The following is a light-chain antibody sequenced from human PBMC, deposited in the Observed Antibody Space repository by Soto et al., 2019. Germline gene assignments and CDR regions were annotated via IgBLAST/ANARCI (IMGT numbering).Light chain of an antibody. CDR3: QQGGNWPLT. V-gene: IGKV3-11*01. CDR2: DAS. CDR1: QSVSSH. Sequence: EIVLTQSPATLSLSPGERATVSCRASQSVSSHLAWYQQKRGQAPRLLIYDASSRASGIPARFSGSGSGTDFTLTINSLEPEDFAVYYCQQGGNWPLTFGQGTRLEIK. J-gene: IGKJ5*01.